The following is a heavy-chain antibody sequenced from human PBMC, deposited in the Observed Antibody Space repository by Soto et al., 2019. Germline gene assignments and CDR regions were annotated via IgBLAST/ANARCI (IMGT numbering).Heavy chain of an antibody. CDR1: GYSFTSHT. D-gene: IGHD2-2*02. J-gene: IGHJ6*02. Sequence: VEVVQSGAEVKQPGASVKVSCQASGYSFTSHTISWVRQAPGQGLEWMGWISGYNGVRNYEQKFQGRVTMTTDRSPSTAYMEMRSLRSDDTAVYYCARGGDCSSTSCYTPNYYYGMDVWGQGTPVTVSS. CDR3: ARGGDCSSTSCYTPNYYYGMDV. V-gene: IGHV1-18*01. CDR2: ISGYNGVR.